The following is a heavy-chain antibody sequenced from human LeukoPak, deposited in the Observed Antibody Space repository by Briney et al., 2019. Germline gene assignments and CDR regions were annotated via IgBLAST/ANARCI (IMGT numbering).Heavy chain of an antibody. CDR2: ISGSGKYI. J-gene: IGHJ4*02. Sequence: GGSLRLSCAASRFTFSDFSMNWVRQAPGKGLEWVSSISGSGKYIYYADSVKGRFTISRDNAKNSLYLQMNSLRAEDTAVYYCAKHGSWYNFDYWGQGTLVTVSS. CDR3: AKHGSWYNFDY. D-gene: IGHD6-13*01. CDR1: RFTFSDFS. V-gene: IGHV3-21*01.